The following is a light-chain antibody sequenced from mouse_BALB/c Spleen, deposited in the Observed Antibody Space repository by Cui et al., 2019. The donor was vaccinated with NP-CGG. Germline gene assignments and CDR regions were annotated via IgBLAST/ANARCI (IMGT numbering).Light chain of an antibody. Sequence: QAVVTQESALTTSPGETVTLTCRLSTGAVTTNNYANWIQEKPGHLFTGLIGGTNNRAPGVPARFSGSLIGDKAALTITGAQTEDEAIYFCALWYSNHWVFGGGTKLTVL. J-gene: IGLJ1*01. V-gene: IGLV1*01. CDR1: TGAVTTNNY. CDR3: ALWYSNHWV. CDR2: GTN.